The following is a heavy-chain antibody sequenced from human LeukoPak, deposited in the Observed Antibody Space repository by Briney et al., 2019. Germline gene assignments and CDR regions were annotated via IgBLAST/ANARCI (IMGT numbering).Heavy chain of an antibody. CDR3: AKTPLARYYYDSSGYYFNWFDP. J-gene: IGHJ5*02. CDR1: GFTFSSYA. V-gene: IGHV3-23*01. D-gene: IGHD3-22*01. Sequence: PGGSLRLSCAASGFTFSSYAMSWVRQAPGKGLEWVSAISGSGGSTYYADSVKGRFTISRDNSKNTLYPQMNSLRAEDTAVYYCAKTPLARYYYDSSGYYFNWFDPWGQGTLVTVSS. CDR2: ISGSGGST.